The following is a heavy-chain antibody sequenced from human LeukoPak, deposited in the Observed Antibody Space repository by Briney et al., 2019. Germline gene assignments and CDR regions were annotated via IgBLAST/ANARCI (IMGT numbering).Heavy chain of an antibody. J-gene: IGHJ4*02. CDR2: IYTSGST. Sequence: SETLSLTCTVSGVSISSGSYYWSWIRQPAGKGLEWIGRIYTSGSTNYNPSLKTRVTISVDTSKNQFSLKLSSVTAADTAVYYCAREVVWEGRSSSGWTYYFDYWGQGTLVTVSS. D-gene: IGHD6-19*01. CDR1: GVSISSGSYY. V-gene: IGHV4-61*02. CDR3: AREVVWEGRSSSGWTYYFDY.